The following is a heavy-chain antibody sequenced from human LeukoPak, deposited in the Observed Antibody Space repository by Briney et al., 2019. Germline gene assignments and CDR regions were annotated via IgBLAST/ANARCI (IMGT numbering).Heavy chain of an antibody. CDR3: ARAPGHYDFWSGHVSFRDYYYYIDV. V-gene: IGHV1-69*05. Sequence: GSSVRVSCMGSGGTFSSYAISWVRQAPGEGVEGMGGIIRIFGTANYAQKFQGTVTITTDESTSTAYMELSSLRSEDTAVYYCARAPGHYDFWSGHVSFRDYYYYIDVWGKGTTVTVSS. CDR2: IIRIFGTA. D-gene: IGHD3-3*01. CDR1: GGTFSSYA. J-gene: IGHJ6*03.